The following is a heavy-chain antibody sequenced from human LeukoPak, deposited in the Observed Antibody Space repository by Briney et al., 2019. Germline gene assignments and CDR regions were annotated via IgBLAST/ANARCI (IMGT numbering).Heavy chain of an antibody. J-gene: IGHJ6*03. CDR2: LYPGVST. CDR1: GGPMYSCY. CDR3: ARLKFYDSTGYSPGHYMDV. V-gene: IGHV4-4*07. Sequence: SETLSLTCTVSGGPMYSCYWSWIRQTAGKGLEWIGRLYPGVSTNYNPSLKSRVTMSVDTSKNQFALKLSAVTAADTAVYYCARLKFYDSTGYSPGHYMDVWGRGTTVTVSS. D-gene: IGHD3-22*01.